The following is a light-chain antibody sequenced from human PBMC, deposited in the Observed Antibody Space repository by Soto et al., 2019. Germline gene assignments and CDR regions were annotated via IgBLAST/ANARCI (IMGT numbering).Light chain of an antibody. J-gene: IGKJ2*01. CDR2: KVS. V-gene: IGKV2-30*01. CDR1: QSLVYSDGNTY. CDR3: MQGTHWPYT. Sequence: DVVMTQSPLSLPVTLGQPASISCRSSQSLVYSDGNTYLNWFQQRPGQSPRRLIHKVSNRDSGVPDRFSGSGSGTDFTLKISRVEAEDVGVYSCMQGTHWPYTFGQGTNLEIK.